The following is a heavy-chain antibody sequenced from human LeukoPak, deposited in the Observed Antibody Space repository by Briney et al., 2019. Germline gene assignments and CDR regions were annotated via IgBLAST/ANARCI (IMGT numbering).Heavy chain of an antibody. CDR3: ARAVGTSRNFFDY. D-gene: IGHD4-23*01. J-gene: IGHJ4*02. CDR2: IYHSGST. CDR1: GGSFSGYY. V-gene: IGHV4-34*01. Sequence: SETLSLTCAVYGGSFSGYYWSWIRQPPGKGLVWIGSIYHSGSTYYNPSLKSRVTISVDTSKNQFSLNLSSVTAADTAMYYCARAVGTSRNFFDYWGQGTLVTVSS.